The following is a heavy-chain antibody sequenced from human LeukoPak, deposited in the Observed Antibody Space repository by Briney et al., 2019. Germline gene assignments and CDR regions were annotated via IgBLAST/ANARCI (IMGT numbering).Heavy chain of an antibody. CDR3: ARDPGRLVATTYFDY. J-gene: IGHJ4*02. CDR1: GYTFTCYY. CDR2: INPNSGGT. V-gene: IGHV1-2*02. Sequence: ASVKVSCKASGYTFTCYYMHWVRQAPVQGLEWMGWINPNSGGTNYARKFQGRVTMTRDKSIRTAYMELSRLRSDDTAVYYCARDPGRLVATTYFDYWGQGTLVTVSS. D-gene: IGHD5-12*01.